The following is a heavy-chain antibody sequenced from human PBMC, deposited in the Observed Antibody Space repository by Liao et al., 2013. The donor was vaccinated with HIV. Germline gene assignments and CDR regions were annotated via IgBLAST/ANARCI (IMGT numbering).Heavy chain of an antibody. Sequence: QVQLQESGPGLVKPSQTLSLTCTVSGGSISSGSYYWSWIRQSAGKGLEWIGRIYTSGNTNYNPSLKSRVTISLDTSKNQFSLKLSSVTVADTAVYYCARSSGYFDLWGRGTLVTVSS. J-gene: IGHJ2*01. CDR3: ARSSGYFDL. CDR1: GGSISSGSYY. V-gene: IGHV4-61*02. CDR2: IYTSGNT.